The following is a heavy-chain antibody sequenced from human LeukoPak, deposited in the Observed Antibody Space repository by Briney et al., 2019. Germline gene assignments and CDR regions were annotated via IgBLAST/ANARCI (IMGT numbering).Heavy chain of an antibody. CDR2: ISYDGSSE. D-gene: IGHD4-17*01. Sequence: LVGSLRLSCAASGFTFSSYGMHWVRQAPGKGLEWVATISYDGSSEYYADSVKGRFTISRDNSKNTLHLQMNSLRAEDTAVYYCAKEIDGDLDYWGQGTLVTVSS. CDR1: GFTFSSYG. V-gene: IGHV3-30*18. CDR3: AKEIDGDLDY. J-gene: IGHJ4*02.